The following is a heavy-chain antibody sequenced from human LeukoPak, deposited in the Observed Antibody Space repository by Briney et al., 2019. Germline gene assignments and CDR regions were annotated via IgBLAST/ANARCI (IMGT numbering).Heavy chain of an antibody. CDR3: ARGGEQWLVRSNWFDP. Sequence: ASVKVSCKAPGYTFTSYDINWVRQATGQGLEWMGWMNPNSGNTGYAQKFQGRVTMTRNTSISTAYMELSSLRSEDTAVYYCARGGEQWLVRSNWFDPWGQGTLVTVSS. CDR1: GYTFTSYD. D-gene: IGHD6-19*01. J-gene: IGHJ5*02. CDR2: MNPNSGNT. V-gene: IGHV1-8*01.